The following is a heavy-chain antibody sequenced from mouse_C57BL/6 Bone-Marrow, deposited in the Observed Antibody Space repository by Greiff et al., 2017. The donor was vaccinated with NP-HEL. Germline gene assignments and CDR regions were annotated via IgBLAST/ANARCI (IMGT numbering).Heavy chain of an antibody. Sequence: VQLQESGPELVKPGASVKISCKASGYTFTDYYINWVKQRPGQGLEWIGWIFPGSGSTYYNEKFKGKATLTVDKSSSTAYMLLSSLTSEDSAVYFCARGYYGSSLAWFAYWGQGTLVTVSA. D-gene: IGHD1-1*01. V-gene: IGHV1-75*01. CDR2: IFPGSGST. CDR1: GYTFTDYY. CDR3: ARGYYGSSLAWFAY. J-gene: IGHJ3*01.